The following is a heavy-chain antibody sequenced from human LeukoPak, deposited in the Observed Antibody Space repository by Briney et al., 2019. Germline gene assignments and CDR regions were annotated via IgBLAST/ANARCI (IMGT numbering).Heavy chain of an antibody. CDR3: ARDYCSSTSCLFDY. D-gene: IGHD2-2*01. CDR2: INPNSGDT. J-gene: IGHJ4*02. Sequence: ASVKVSCKASGYTFTGYHMHWVRQAPGQGLEWMGRINPNSGDTNYAQKFQGRVTMTRDTSISSAYMELSRLRSDDTAVYYCARDYCSSTSCLFDYWGQGTLVTVSS. CDR1: GYTFTGYH. V-gene: IGHV1-2*06.